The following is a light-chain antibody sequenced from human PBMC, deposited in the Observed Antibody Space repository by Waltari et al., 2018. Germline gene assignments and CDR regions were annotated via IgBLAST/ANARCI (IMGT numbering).Light chain of an antibody. CDR1: QSVSSN. Sequence: EIVMTQSLATLSVSPGERATLSCRASQSVSSNLAWYQQKPGQAPRLLIYGASTRATGIPARFSGSGSGTEFTLTISSLQSEDFAVYYCHVRSNWPPVTFGGGTKVEIK. V-gene: IGKV3-15*01. CDR2: GAS. CDR3: HVRSNWPPVT. J-gene: IGKJ4*01.